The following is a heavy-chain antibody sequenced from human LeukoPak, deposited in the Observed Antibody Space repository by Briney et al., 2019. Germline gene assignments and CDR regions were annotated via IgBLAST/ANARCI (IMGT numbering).Heavy chain of an antibody. CDR3: AKEIHAFGGFDY. CDR1: GFTFSSYG. Sequence: GGSLRLSCAVSGFTFSSYGMHWVRQAPGKGLEWVAGISKNGNHQSYADSVKGRFTISRDNSKNTLFLQMNGLRVEDTAVYYCAKEIHAFGGFDYWGQGTLVTVSS. D-gene: IGHD3-10*01. CDR2: ISKNGNHQ. J-gene: IGHJ4*02. V-gene: IGHV3-30*18.